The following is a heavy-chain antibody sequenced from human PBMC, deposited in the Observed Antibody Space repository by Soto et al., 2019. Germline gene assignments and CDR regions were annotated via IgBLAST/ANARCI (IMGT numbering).Heavy chain of an antibody. J-gene: IGHJ4*02. CDR2: FYPGDSDT. V-gene: IGHV5-51*01. Sequence: PGESLKISFKGSGYRFSNYLISWVRQMPVKGLEWMGIFYPGDSDTRYSPSFQGQVTISDDRSTSTAYLQWRSLKASDSAMYYCARHKGASLGGEFDYWGQWNPVTVCS. CDR1: GYRFSNYL. CDR3: ARHKGASLGGEFDY. D-gene: IGHD3-16*01.